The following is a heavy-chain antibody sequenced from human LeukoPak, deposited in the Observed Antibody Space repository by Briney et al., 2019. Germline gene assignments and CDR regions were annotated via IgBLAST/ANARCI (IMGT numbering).Heavy chain of an antibody. CDR3: VRYGGLN. CDR2: NYYSGRT. V-gene: IGHV4-59*01. Sequence: ASETLSLTCPVSDTSIKSYYWSWLRQPPGKGLEWIGYNYYSGRTNYNPSLKSRVTISVDTSKNQFSMKLRSATAADTAMYYCVRYGGLNWGQGILVTVSS. D-gene: IGHD3-16*01. CDR1: DTSIKSYY. J-gene: IGHJ4*02.